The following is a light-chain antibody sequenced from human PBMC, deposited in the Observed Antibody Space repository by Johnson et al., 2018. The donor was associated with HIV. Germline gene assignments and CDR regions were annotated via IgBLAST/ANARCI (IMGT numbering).Light chain of an antibody. J-gene: IGLJ1*01. CDR3: GTWDSSLSVEV. CDR2: DNN. CDR1: NSNIGNNY. V-gene: IGLV1-51*01. Sequence: QSVLTQPPSVSAAPGQKVTISCSGSNSNIGNNYVSWYQQVPGTAPKLLIYDNNKRPSGIPDRFSGSKSGTSATLGITGLQTGDEADYYCGTWDSSLSVEVFGTGTKVTVL.